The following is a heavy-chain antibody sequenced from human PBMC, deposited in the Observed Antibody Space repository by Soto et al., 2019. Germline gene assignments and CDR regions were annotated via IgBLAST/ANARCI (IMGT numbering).Heavy chain of an antibody. Sequence: QVQLVESGGGLVKPGGSLRLSCVASGFTFSDYYMSWIRQAPGKGLEWVSYISSSGSTIYYADSVKGRFTISRDNAKNSLYRQMNRRRSEDTAVYYCATGRGVTPVVTYHAYYGMDVWGQGTTVTVSS. J-gene: IGHJ6*02. V-gene: IGHV3-11*01. CDR2: ISSSGSTI. CDR1: GFTFSDYY. CDR3: ATGRGVTPVVTYHAYYGMDV. D-gene: IGHD2-21*02.